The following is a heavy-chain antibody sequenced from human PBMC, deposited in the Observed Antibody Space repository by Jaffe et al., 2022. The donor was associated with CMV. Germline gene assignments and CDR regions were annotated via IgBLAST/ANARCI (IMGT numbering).Heavy chain of an antibody. CDR1: GGSISSYY. CDR2: IYYSGST. V-gene: IGHV4-59*08. D-gene: IGHD5-18*01. CDR3: ARHHLGYSYGPGAHDAFDI. J-gene: IGHJ3*02. Sequence: QVQLQESGPGLVKPSETLSLTCTVSGGSISSYYWSWIRQPPGKGLEWIGYIYYSGSTNYNPSLKSRVTISVDTSKNQFSLKLSSVTAADTAVYYCARHHLGYSYGPGAHDAFDIWGQGTMVTVSS.